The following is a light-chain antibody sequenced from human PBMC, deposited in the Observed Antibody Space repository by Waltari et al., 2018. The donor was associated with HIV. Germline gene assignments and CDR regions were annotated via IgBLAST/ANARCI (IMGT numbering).Light chain of an antibody. Sequence: VLTQSPGTLSLSPGERGTLSCRASQSVSSSYLAWYQQKPGQAPRLLIYGASSRATGIPDRFSGSGSGTDFTLSISGLEPEDFAVYYCQHFGSSHLTFGGGTKVEIK. J-gene: IGKJ4*01. V-gene: IGKV3-20*01. CDR1: QSVSSSY. CDR2: GAS. CDR3: QHFGSSHLT.